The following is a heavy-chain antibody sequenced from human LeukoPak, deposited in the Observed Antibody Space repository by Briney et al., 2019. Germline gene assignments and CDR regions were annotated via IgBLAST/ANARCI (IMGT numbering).Heavy chain of an antibody. V-gene: IGHV3-23*01. D-gene: IGHD1-1*01. CDR1: GFTFDNYA. J-gene: IGHJ4*02. CDR2: IGAGGENT. CDR3: AKHAGTTRLTKDC. Sequence: GGSLRLSCAASGFTFDNYAMSWVRQAPGKGLEWVSTIGAGGENTYYADSVKGRFTISRDNSKNTVYLQMNSLSAEDTAVYYCAKHAGTTRLTKDCWGQGTLVAVSS.